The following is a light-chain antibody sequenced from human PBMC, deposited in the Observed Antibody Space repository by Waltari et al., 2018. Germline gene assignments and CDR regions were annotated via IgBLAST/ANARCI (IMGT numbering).Light chain of an antibody. Sequence: EIVMTQSPVTLSLSPGERATLSCRASQSVSSSLAWYQQKPGQAPRLLISGASSRATGIPDRLSGSGSGTEFTLTISSLETEEVAVYYGQQNSNWPLTFGPGTKLDIK. V-gene: IGKV3D-15*01. CDR1: QSVSSS. CDR2: GAS. J-gene: IGKJ3*01. CDR3: QQNSNWPLT.